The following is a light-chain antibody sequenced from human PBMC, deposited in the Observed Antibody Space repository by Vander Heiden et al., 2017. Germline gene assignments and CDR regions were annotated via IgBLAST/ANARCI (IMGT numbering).Light chain of an antibody. CDR1: QSLLHSNGYNY. Sequence: DIVMTQSPLSLPVTPGEPASISCRSSQSLLHSNGYNYLDWYLQKPGQSPHLLIYLGSNRASGAPDRFSGSGSGTDFTLKISRVEAEDVGVYYCMQARQTPSTFGQGTRLEIK. CDR3: MQARQTPST. V-gene: IGKV2-28*01. CDR2: LGS. J-gene: IGKJ5*01.